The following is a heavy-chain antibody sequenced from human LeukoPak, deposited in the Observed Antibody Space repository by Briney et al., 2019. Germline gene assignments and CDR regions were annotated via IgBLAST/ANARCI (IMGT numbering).Heavy chain of an antibody. CDR3: STAKFDN. CDR1: GFPLNSYS. J-gene: IGHJ4*02. Sequence: GGSLRLSCAASGFPLNSYSINWVRQAPGKGLEWVSYINIDSITVNYADSVKGRFTIPRDNAKNSLYLQMNSLGAEDTAVYYCSTAKFDNWGQGTLVTVSS. CDR2: INIDSITV. V-gene: IGHV3-48*01.